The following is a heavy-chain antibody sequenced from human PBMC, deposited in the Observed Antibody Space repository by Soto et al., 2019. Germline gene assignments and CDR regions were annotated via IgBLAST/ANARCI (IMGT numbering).Heavy chain of an antibody. Sequence: QSGGSLRLSCAASGFTFSSYGMHWVRQAPGKGLEWVAVISYDGTNKYYADSVKGRFTISRDNSKNTLYLQMNSLRPEDTAVYYCAREDSSGYWNGDYWGQGTLVTVSS. CDR3: AREDSSGYWNGDY. CDR2: ISYDGTNK. D-gene: IGHD3-22*01. J-gene: IGHJ4*02. V-gene: IGHV3-30*04. CDR1: GFTFSSYG.